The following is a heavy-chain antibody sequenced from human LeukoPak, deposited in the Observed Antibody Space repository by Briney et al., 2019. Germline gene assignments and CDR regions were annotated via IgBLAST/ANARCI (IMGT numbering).Heavy chain of an antibody. CDR2: IWYDGSNK. V-gene: IGHV3-33*01. J-gene: IGHJ4*02. CDR3: ARDIGSVRLDY. Sequence: PGGSLRLSCVVSGFTFRNHGMHWVRQAPGKGLEWVAVIWYDGSNKYYADSVKGRFTISRDNSKNTLNLQMNSLRAEDTAVYYCARDIGSVRLDYWGQGTLVSVSS. D-gene: IGHD5-12*01. CDR1: GFTFRNHG.